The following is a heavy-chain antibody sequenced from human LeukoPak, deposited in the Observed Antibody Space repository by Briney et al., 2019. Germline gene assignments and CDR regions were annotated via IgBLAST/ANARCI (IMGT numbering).Heavy chain of an antibody. J-gene: IGHJ4*02. CDR1: GFTFSSYG. V-gene: IGHV3-33*01. D-gene: IGHD1-7*01. Sequence: GRSLRLSCAASGFTFSSYGMHWVRQAPGKGLEWVAVIWYDGSNKYYADSVKGRFTISRDNSKNTLYLQMNSLRAEDTAVYYCAPKGGNWNYDYWGQGTLVTVSS. CDR3: APKGGNWNYDY. CDR2: IWYDGSNK.